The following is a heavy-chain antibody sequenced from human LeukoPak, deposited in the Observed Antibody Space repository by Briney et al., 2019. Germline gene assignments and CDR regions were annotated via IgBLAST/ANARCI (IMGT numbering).Heavy chain of an antibody. CDR2: IYYTGST. CDR1: GGSISSDGYY. CDR3: ARGTGGAAAAAFDP. D-gene: IGHD6-13*01. Sequence: PSGTLSLTCTVSGGSISSDGYYWSWLRQHPGEGVEGLGAIYYTGSTYYHPSLKSRSTISVDTSKNHLSLKLTSVTAADTAVYYCARGTGGAAAAAFDPWGQGTLVTVSS. J-gene: IGHJ5*02. V-gene: IGHV4-31*03.